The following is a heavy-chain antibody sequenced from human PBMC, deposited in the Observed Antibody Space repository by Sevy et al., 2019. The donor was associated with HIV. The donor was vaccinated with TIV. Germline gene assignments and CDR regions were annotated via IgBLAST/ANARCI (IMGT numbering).Heavy chain of an antibody. Sequence: GGSLRLSCAASGFTFSSYAMHWVRQAPGKGLEWVAVISYDGSNKYYADSVKGRFTISRDNSKNTLYLQMNSLRAEDTAVYYCARVRWSTFPCSSTSCYTGYFDYWGQGTLVTVSS. J-gene: IGHJ4*02. D-gene: IGHD2-2*02. CDR2: ISYDGSNK. CDR3: ARVRWSTFPCSSTSCYTGYFDY. CDR1: GFTFSSYA. V-gene: IGHV3-30*04.